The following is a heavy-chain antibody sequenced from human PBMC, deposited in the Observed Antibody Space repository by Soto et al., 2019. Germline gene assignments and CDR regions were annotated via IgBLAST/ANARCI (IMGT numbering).Heavy chain of an antibody. V-gene: IGHV1-18*01. CDR1: GYTFISYG. D-gene: IGHD2-21*02. CDR3: SGGEVVTATSDLDY. Sequence: QVQLVQSGAEVKKPGASVKVSCKASGYTFISYGISWVRQAPGQGLEWMGWISAYNGNTKYAEKFRGIVTITTDTSMSTAYMELRRLRSDDKAVYYCSGGEVVTATSDLDYRGKGTLVTVSS. CDR2: ISAYNGNT. J-gene: IGHJ4*02.